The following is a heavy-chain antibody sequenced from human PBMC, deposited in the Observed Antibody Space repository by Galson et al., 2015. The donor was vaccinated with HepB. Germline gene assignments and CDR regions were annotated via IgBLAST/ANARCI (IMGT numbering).Heavy chain of an antibody. CDR2: IWYDGSNK. CDR1: GFTFSSYG. CDR3: ARDLYYNSSGTTSYYYYYYGMDV. J-gene: IGHJ6*02. V-gene: IGHV3-33*01. Sequence: SLRLSCAASGFTFSSYGMHWVRQAPGKGLEWVAVIWYDGSNKYYADSVKGRFTISRDNSKNTLYLQMNSLRAEDTAVYYCARDLYYNSSGTTSYYYYYYGMDVWGQGTTVTVSS. D-gene: IGHD3-22*01.